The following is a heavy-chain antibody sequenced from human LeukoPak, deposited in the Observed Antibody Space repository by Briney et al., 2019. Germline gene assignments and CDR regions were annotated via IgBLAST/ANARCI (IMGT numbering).Heavy chain of an antibody. CDR3: ACYDFWSGDYDFDY. D-gene: IGHD3-3*01. CDR2: ISSSSSYI. J-gene: IGHJ4*02. V-gene: IGHV3-21*01. Sequence: GGSLRLSCAASGFTFSSYSMNWVRQAPGKGLEWVSSISSSSSYIYYADSVKGRFTISRDNAKNSLYLQMNSLRAEDTAVYYCACYDFWSGDYDFDYWGQGTLVTVSS. CDR1: GFTFSSYS.